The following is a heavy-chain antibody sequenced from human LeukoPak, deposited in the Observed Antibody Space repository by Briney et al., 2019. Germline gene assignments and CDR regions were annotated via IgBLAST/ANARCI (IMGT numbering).Heavy chain of an antibody. V-gene: IGHV3-15*07. CDR3: STTYYYDSSEGY. CDR1: GFTFSNAW. D-gene: IGHD3-22*01. CDR2: IKSKTDGGTT. J-gene: IGHJ4*02. Sequence: GGSLRLSCEASGFTFSNAWMNWVRQAPGKGLKWFGRIKSKTDGGTTDYAAPVKGRFAISRDDSKNTLYLQMNSLKTEDTAVYYCSTTYYYDSSEGYWGQGTLVTVSS.